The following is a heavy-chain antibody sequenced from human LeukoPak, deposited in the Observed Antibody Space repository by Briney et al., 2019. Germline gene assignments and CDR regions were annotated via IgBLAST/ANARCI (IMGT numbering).Heavy chain of an antibody. CDR2: INPNSGGT. CDR1: GYTFSGYY. Sequence: ASVKVSCKASGYTFSGYYMHWVRQAPGQGLEWMGWINPNSGGTNYAQKFQGRVTMTRDTSISTAYMELIRLRSADTAVYYCARVTVMDDYGDYALFFYYYGMDVWGQGTTVTVSS. J-gene: IGHJ6*02. D-gene: IGHD4-17*01. CDR3: ARVTVMDDYGDYALFFYYYGMDV. V-gene: IGHV1-2*02.